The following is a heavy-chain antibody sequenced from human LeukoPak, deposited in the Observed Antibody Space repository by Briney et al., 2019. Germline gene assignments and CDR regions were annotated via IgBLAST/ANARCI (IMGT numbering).Heavy chain of an antibody. CDR3: ATGYDFWSGFRYYMDV. CDR1: GYTFTSYY. CDR2: VDPEDGET. J-gene: IGHJ6*03. Sequence: ASVKVSCKASGYTFTSYYMHWVQQAPGKGLEWMGLVDPEDGETIYAEKFQGRVTITADTSTDTAYMELSSLRSEDTAVYYCATGYDFWSGFRYYMDVWGKGTTVTVSS. V-gene: IGHV1-69-2*01. D-gene: IGHD3-3*01.